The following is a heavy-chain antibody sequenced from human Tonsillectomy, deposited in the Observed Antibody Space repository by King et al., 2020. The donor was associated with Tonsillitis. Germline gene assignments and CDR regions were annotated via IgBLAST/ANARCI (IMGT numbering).Heavy chain of an antibody. Sequence: QLQESGPGLVKPSQTLSLTCTVSGGSISSGGYYWSWIRQHPGKGLEWIGYIYYSGSTYYNPSLKSRVTISVDTSKNQFSLKLSSVPAADTAVYYCARDRHYGSGSYYNPRAGWFDPWGQGTLVTVSS. CDR3: ARDRHYGSGSYYNPRAGWFDP. CDR2: IYYSGST. J-gene: IGHJ5*02. CDR1: GGSISSGGYY. D-gene: IGHD3-10*01. V-gene: IGHV4-31*03.